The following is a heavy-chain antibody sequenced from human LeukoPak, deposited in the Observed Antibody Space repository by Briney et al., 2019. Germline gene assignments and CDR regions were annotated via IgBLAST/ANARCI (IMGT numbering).Heavy chain of an antibody. CDR1: GFAFSSLW. Sequence: GGSLTLSCAASGFAFSSLWTRWDRQAPGKGLEWVANINQEGSEKYYVDSVKGRFTISRDNAKNSLYLQMNSLKDEDTSVYYCVCFRNWGQGTLVTVSS. CDR3: VCFRN. J-gene: IGHJ4*02. V-gene: IGHV3-7*02. CDR2: INQEGSEK.